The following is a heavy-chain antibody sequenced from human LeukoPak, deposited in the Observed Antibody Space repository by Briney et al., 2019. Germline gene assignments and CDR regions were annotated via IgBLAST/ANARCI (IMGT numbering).Heavy chain of an antibody. V-gene: IGHV3-48*01. CDR1: GFTLSAYG. D-gene: IGHD1-1*01. J-gene: IGHJ4*02. CDR2: ISGSGRTI. Sequence: GGSLRLSCAASGFTLSAYGVNWVRLAPGKGLEWVSYISGSGRTIYYADSVKGRFTISRDNAKKSLYLQMNSLRVEDTAMYYCARGGGTNWHEPTWFDFWGQGTQVTVSA. CDR3: ARGGGTNWHEPTWFDF.